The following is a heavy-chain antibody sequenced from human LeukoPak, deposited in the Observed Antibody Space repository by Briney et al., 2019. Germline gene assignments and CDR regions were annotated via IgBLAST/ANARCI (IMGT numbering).Heavy chain of an antibody. Sequence: GALRLSCAASGFTLSSYAMHWVRKAQGKGLEVVAVLSYDGINKYYADSVNVRFSISRAKNTLYLQMNSLRAEDTAVYYCAREAYNAVYFDYWGQGTLVTVSS. CDR3: AREAYNAVYFDY. D-gene: IGHD1-1*01. J-gene: IGHJ4*02. V-gene: IGHV3-30-3*01. CDR1: GFTLSSYA. CDR2: LSYDGINK.